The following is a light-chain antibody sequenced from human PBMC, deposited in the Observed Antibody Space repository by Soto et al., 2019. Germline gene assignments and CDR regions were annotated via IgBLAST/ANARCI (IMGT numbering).Light chain of an antibody. V-gene: IGKV1-39*01. J-gene: IGKJ1*01. CDR1: ETINGF. CDR2: AAS. CDR3: QQTFRNAPT. Sequence: DLQMTQSPSSLSASVGDRVSITCRASETINGFLNWYQQKPGEAPNLLIYAASDLQDGVPSRFSGSGSGTDFSLTINGLQPEDFATYYCQQTFRNAPTFGQGTKVEV.